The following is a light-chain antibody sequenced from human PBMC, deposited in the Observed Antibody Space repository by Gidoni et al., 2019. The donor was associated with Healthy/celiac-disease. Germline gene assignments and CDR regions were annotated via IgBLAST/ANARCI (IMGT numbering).Light chain of an antibody. CDR3: QQYDNFPFT. CDR2: DAS. J-gene: IGKJ3*01. Sequence: DIQMTQSPSSLSASVGDRVTITCQASQDITNYLNWYQQKPGKAPQLLIYDASNLETGVPSRFSGGGSGTDFSFTISSLQPQDIATYYCQQYDNFPFTFGPXTKVDIK. V-gene: IGKV1-33*01. CDR1: QDITNY.